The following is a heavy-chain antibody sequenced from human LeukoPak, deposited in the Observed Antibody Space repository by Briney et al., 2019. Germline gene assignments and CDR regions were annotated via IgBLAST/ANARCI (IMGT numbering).Heavy chain of an antibody. V-gene: IGHV3-21*01. D-gene: IGHD3-10*01. CDR1: GFTFSSYS. Sequence: GGSLRLSCAASGFTFSSYSMNWVRQAPGKGLEWVSSISSSSYIYYADSVKGRFTISRDNSKNTLYLQMNSLRAEDTAVYYCAKDRELLWFGESGVDFDYWGQGTLVTVSS. CDR2: ISSSSYI. CDR3: AKDRELLWFGESGVDFDY. J-gene: IGHJ4*02.